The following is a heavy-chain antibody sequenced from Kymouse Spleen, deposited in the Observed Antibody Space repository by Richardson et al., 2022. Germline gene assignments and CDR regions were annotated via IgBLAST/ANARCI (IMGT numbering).Heavy chain of an antibody. CDR1: GFTFSGSA. CDR2: IRSKANSYAT. Sequence: EVQLVESGGGLVQPGGSLKLSCAASGFTFSGSAMHWVRQASGKGLEWVGRIRSKANSYATAYAASVKGRFTISRDDSKNTAYLQMNSLKTEDTAVYYCTRRYYYGSGSPFDYWGQGTLVTVSS. V-gene: IGHV3-73*02. J-gene: IGHJ4*02. CDR3: TRRYYYGSGSPFDY. D-gene: IGHD3-10*01.